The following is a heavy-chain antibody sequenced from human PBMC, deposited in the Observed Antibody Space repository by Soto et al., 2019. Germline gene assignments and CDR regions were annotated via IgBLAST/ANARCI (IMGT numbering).Heavy chain of an antibody. CDR1: GGTFSSYA. V-gene: IGHV1-69*06. CDR2: IIPIFGTA. CDR3: ARDFKGDGYNDAFDI. D-gene: IGHD5-12*01. Sequence: SVKVSCKASGGTFSSYAISWVRQAPGQGLEWMGGIIPIFGTANYAQKFQGRVTITADKSTSTAYMELSSLRSEDTAVYYCARDFKGDGYNDAFDIWGQGTMVTVSS. J-gene: IGHJ3*02.